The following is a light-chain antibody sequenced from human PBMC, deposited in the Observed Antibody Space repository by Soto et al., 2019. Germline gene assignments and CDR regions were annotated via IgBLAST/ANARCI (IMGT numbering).Light chain of an antibody. V-gene: IGKV3-20*01. Sequence: EIVLTQSPGTLSLSPGERVTLSCRASQSVSSNYLAWYQQKPGQAPRLLIYGASSRATGIPDRFSGSGSGTDFTLTITRLEPEDSAVYFCQQYTGPPTTFGQGTRLEIK. CDR1: QSVSSNY. J-gene: IGKJ5*01. CDR2: GAS. CDR3: QQYTGPPTT.